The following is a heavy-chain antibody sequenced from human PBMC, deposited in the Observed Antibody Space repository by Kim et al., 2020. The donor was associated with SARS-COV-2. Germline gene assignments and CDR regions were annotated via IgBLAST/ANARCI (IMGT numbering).Heavy chain of an antibody. CDR2: INHSGST. CDR1: GGSFSGYY. CDR3: ARRRWYYGSGSYSPYYYYYMDV. D-gene: IGHD3-10*01. V-gene: IGHV4-34*01. Sequence: SETLSLTCAVYGGSFSGYYWSWIRQPPGKGLEWIGEINHSGSTNYNPSLESRVTISVDTSKNQFSLKLSSVTAADTAVYYCARRRWYYGSGSYSPYYYYYMDVWGKGTTVTVSS. J-gene: IGHJ6*03.